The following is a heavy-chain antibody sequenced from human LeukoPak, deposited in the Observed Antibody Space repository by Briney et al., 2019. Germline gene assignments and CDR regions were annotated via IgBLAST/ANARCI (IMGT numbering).Heavy chain of an antibody. Sequence: ASVKVSCKASGYTFTGYYMHWVRQAPGQGLEWMGWINPNSGGTNYAQKFQGRVTMTRYTSISTAYMELSRLRSDDTAVYYCARDYYDSSGSLDYWGQGTLVTVSS. CDR1: GYTFTGYY. CDR3: ARDYYDSSGSLDY. J-gene: IGHJ4*02. D-gene: IGHD3-22*01. CDR2: INPNSGGT. V-gene: IGHV1-2*02.